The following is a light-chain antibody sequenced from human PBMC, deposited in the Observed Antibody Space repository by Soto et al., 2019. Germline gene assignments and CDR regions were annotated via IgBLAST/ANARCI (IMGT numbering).Light chain of an antibody. Sequence: EIVLTQSPGTLSLSPGERATLSCRASQSVSSSYLAWYQQKPGQAPRLLIYGASSRATGIPDRFSGSGSGTDFTLTSSRMEPEDLAVYSCQQDGSSWITFGQGTRLEIK. CDR2: GAS. J-gene: IGKJ5*01. V-gene: IGKV3-20*01. CDR1: QSVSSSY. CDR3: QQDGSSWIT.